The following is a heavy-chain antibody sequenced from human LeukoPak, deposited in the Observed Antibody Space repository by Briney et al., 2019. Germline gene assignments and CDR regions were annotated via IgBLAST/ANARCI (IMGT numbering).Heavy chain of an antibody. V-gene: IGHV3-23*01. CDR2: IDGGGDST. Sequence: GGSLRLSCAASGFTFRSYARSWVRQAPGKGLEWVSGIDGGGDSTYYVDSVKGRFTISRDNSENTLYLQMNSLRAEDTAVYYCARDQSVTNYYYGMDVWGQGTTVTVSS. D-gene: IGHD4-17*01. CDR1: GFTFRSYA. CDR3: ARDQSVTNYYYGMDV. J-gene: IGHJ6*02.